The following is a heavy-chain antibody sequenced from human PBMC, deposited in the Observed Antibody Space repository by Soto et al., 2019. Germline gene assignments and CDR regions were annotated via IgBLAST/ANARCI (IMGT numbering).Heavy chain of an antibody. CDR1: GCTFNDYF. CDR3: ARRRLSTGTDYFDY. Sequence: ASVKVSCKTSGCTFNDYFLHWVRQAPGQGLGWMGSINPNSGDTDYAQRFQGRVTLTRDTSIRTVYMELSRLRSDGTAVYYCARRRLSTGTDYFDYWGQGTLVTVSS. J-gene: IGHJ4*02. CDR2: INPNSGDT. V-gene: IGHV1-2*02. D-gene: IGHD1-1*01.